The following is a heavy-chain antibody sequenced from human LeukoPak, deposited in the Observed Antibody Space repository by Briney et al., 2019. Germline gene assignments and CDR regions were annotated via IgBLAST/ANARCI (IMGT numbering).Heavy chain of an antibody. CDR2: IKSKTDGGTT. J-gene: IGHJ2*01. CDR1: GFTFSNAW. V-gene: IGHV3-15*01. D-gene: IGHD6-19*01. CDR3: ARDRGIAVAGLYWYFDL. Sequence: GGSLRLSCAASGFTFSNAWMSWVRQAPGKGLEWVGRIKSKTDGGTTDYAAPVKGRFTISRDDSKNTLYLQMNSLRAEDTAVYYCARDRGIAVAGLYWYFDLWGRGTLVTVSS.